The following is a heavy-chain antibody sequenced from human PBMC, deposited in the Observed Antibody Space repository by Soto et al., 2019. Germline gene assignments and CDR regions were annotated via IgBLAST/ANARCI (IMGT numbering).Heavy chain of an antibody. V-gene: IGHV4-59*01. CDR2: IYNRGST. J-gene: IGHJ4*02. CDR3: ATGMRFLGPYYFDH. D-gene: IGHD3-3*01. CDR1: GASINSYY. Sequence: SETLSLTCTVSGASINSYYWTWIRQSPGKGLEWLGSIYNRGSTYYNPSLVRRVTISTDTAENSFSLTLTSVTTADTAVYFCATGMRFLGPYYFDHWGQGVLVTVS.